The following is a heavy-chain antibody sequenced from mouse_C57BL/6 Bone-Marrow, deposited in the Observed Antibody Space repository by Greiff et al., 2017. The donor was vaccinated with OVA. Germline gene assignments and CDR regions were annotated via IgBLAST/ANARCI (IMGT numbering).Heavy chain of an antibody. CDR1: GFSFTSYG. D-gene: IGHD2-3*01. J-gene: IGHJ3*01. Sequence: QVQLQQSGPGLVAPSQSLSITCTVSGFSFTSYGVSWVRQPPGKGLEWLGVIWGDGSTNYHSALISSLSISKDNSKSQVFLKLNSLQTDDTATYYCAKPKSSFGGYYVWFAYWGQGTLVTVSA. V-gene: IGHV2-3*01. CDR3: AKPKSSFGGYYVWFAY. CDR2: IWGDGST.